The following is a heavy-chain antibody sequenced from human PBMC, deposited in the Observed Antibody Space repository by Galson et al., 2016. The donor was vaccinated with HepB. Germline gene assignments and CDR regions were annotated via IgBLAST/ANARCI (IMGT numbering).Heavy chain of an antibody. CDR2: IRSKAYGGTT. CDR3: SRDGLHNWIYCGDYFGY. Sequence: SLRLSCAASGFTFGNYAMSWFRQAPGKGLEWVSFIRSKAYGGTTEYAASVKGRFTISRDDSKSIVYLQMDSLKAEDTAVYYCSRDGLHNWIYCGDYFGYCGQGTLVTVSS. V-gene: IGHV3-49*03. J-gene: IGHJ4*02. CDR1: GFTFGNYA. D-gene: IGHD1-7*01.